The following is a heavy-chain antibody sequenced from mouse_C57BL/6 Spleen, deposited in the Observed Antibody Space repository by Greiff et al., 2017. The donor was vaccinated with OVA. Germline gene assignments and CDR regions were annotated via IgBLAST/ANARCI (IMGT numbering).Heavy chain of an antibody. CDR1: GYTFTSYW. V-gene: IGHV1-64*01. Sequence: QVQLQQPGAELVKPGASVKLSCKASGYTFTSYWMHWVKQRPGQGLEWIGMIHPNSGSTNYNEKFKSKATLTVVKSASTAYMQLSSLTSEDSAVYYCALNWDGFAYWGQGTLVTVSA. CDR3: ALNWDGFAY. D-gene: IGHD4-1*01. J-gene: IGHJ3*01. CDR2: IHPNSGST.